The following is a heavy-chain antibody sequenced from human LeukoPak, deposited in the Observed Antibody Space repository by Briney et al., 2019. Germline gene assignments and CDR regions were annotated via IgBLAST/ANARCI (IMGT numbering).Heavy chain of an antibody. J-gene: IGHJ3*02. CDR2: IIPILGIA. Sequence: SVKVSCKASGYTFTGYYMHWVRQAPGQGLEWMGRIIPILGIANYAQKFQGRVTITADKSTSTAYMELSSLRSEDTAVYYCAREVRDSSGYYYVDAFDIWGQGTMVTVSS. CDR3: AREVRDSSGYYYVDAFDI. CDR1: GYTFTGYY. D-gene: IGHD3-22*01. V-gene: IGHV1-69*04.